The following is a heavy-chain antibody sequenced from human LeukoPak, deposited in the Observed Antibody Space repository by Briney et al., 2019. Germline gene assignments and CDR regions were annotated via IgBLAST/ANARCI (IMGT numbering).Heavy chain of an antibody. D-gene: IGHD3-22*01. CDR2: ISYDGSNK. CDR3: AKDSRNYYDSSGFDY. J-gene: IGHJ4*02. CDR1: GFTFSSYG. V-gene: IGHV3-30*18. Sequence: PGRSLRLSCAASGFTFSSYGMHWVRQAPGKGLEWVAVISYDGSNKYYADSVKGRFTISRDNSKNTLYLQMNSLRAEDTAVYYCAKDSRNYYDSSGFDYWGQGTLVTVSS.